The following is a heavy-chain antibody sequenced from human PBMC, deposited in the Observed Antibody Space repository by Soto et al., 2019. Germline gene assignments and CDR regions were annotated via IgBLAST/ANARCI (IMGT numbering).Heavy chain of an antibody. V-gene: IGHV3-30*03. J-gene: IGHJ6*02. CDR1: GFTFSSHG. D-gene: IGHD2-15*01. CDR3: ARDEIFAVVVARDYYVMGV. CDR2: ISFDGRKK. Sequence: QVQLVESGGGVVQPGRSLRLSCAASGFTFSSHGMHWVRQAPGKGLEWVAVISFDGRKKYYADSVKGRFTISRDNSQNTLDRQMNRLRGEDTATYYCARDEIFAVVVARDYYVMGVWGQGTTVTVSS.